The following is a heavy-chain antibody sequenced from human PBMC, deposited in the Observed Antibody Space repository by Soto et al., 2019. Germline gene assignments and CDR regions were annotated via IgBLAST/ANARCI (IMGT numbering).Heavy chain of an antibody. J-gene: IGHJ6*02. Sequence: ETLFLTCAVYGGSFSGYYLSWIRQPPGKGLEWIGEITHSGSTNYNPSLKSRVTITVDTSKNQFSLKLSSVTAADTAVYYCAIGRSNSSGWYYYYYGMDVWGQGTTVTVSS. CDR2: ITHSGST. CDR3: AIGRSNSSGWYYYYYGMDV. V-gene: IGHV4-34*01. D-gene: IGHD6-19*01. CDR1: GGSFSGYY.